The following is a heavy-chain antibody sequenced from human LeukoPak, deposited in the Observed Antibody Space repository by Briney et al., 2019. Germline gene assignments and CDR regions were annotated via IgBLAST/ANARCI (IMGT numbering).Heavy chain of an antibody. CDR2: ISWRSSDI. D-gene: IGHD3-22*01. V-gene: IGHV3-21*01. CDR3: ARVSSSSWYSGYLYMDV. CDR1: GFALSSYN. Sequence: PGGFLRLSCAASGFALSSYNMKWVRQAPGEGLEWVSSISWRSSDIEYAASVKGRFTISRDNAKQSLYLQMSSLRAEDTAIYYCARVSSSSWYSGYLYMDVWGRGTTVTVSS. J-gene: IGHJ6*03.